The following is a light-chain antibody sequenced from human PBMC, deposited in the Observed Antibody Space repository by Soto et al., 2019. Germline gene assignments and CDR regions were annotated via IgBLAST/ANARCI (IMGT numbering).Light chain of an antibody. J-gene: IGLJ2*01. CDR1: SSDIGDYDY. V-gene: IGLV2-14*01. CDR3: CSYTDIARDVV. Sequence: QSALTQPASVSGSPGQSITISCTGTSSDIGDYDYVSWYQHLPGKAPKLLIFDVTHRPSGVSDRFSGSKSGNTASLTISGVRPEDDADYYSCSYTDIARDVVFGGGTKLTVL. CDR2: DVT.